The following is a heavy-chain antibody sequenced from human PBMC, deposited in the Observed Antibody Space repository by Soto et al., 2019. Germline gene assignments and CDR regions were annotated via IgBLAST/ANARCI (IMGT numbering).Heavy chain of an antibody. J-gene: IGHJ4*02. D-gene: IGHD1-26*01. Sequence: EVQLLESGGGLVQPGGSLRLSCAASGFTFSSYAMNWVRQAPGKGLEWVSVISGSGGSTYYADSVKGRFTISRDNSKNTLYLQMNSLRAEDTAVYYCARRGSGSYCDYWGQGTLVTVSS. CDR2: ISGSGGST. CDR1: GFTFSSYA. CDR3: ARRGSGSYCDY. V-gene: IGHV3-23*01.